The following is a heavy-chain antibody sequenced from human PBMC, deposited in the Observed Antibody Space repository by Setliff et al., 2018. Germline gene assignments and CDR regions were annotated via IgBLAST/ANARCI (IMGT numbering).Heavy chain of an antibody. J-gene: IGHJ5*02. CDR3: AREIYGSGLNWFDP. V-gene: IGHV4-34*01. Sequence: SETLSLTCAVYGGSFSGYYWSWIRQPPGKGLEWIGEINHSGSTNYNPSLKSRVTISVDTSKNQFSLKLSSVTAADTAVYYCAREIYGSGLNWFDPWGQGTPVTVSS. CDR1: GGSFSGYY. CDR2: INHSGST. D-gene: IGHD3-10*01.